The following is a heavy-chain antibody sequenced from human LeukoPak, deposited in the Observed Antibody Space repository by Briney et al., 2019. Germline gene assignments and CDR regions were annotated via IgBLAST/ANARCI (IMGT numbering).Heavy chain of an antibody. V-gene: IGHV4-34*01. D-gene: IGHD6-19*01. CDR3: ARGPRYISGRGPLDY. CDR1: GFTFSSYA. CDR2: INHRGNT. J-gene: IGHJ4*02. Sequence: PGGSLRLSCAASGFTFSSYAMSWVRQPPGKGLEWIGEINHRGNTNYNPSLKSRVTISVDTSKNQFSLKLTSVTAADTAVYYCARGPRYISGRGPLDYWGQGTLVTVSS.